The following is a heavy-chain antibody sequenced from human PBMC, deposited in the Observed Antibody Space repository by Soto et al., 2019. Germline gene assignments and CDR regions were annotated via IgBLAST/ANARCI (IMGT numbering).Heavy chain of an antibody. CDR1: GGSISSSSYY. V-gene: IGHV4-39*01. Sequence: QLQLQESGPGLVKPSETLSLTCTVSGGSISSSSYYWGWIRQPPGKGLEWIGSIYYSGSTYYNPSLKSRVTISVDPSKNQFSLKLSSVTAADTAVYYCARRAVLRFLEWLLDYFDYWGQGTLVTVSS. CDR3: ARRAVLRFLEWLLDYFDY. CDR2: IYYSGST. J-gene: IGHJ4*02. D-gene: IGHD3-3*01.